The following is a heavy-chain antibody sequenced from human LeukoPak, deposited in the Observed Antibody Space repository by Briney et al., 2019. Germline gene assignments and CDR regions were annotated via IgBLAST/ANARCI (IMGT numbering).Heavy chain of an antibody. J-gene: IGHJ4*02. CDR3: ATTRTY. CDR1: GFTFSSTW. Sequence: GGSLRLSCAASGFTFSSTWMNWVRQAPGKGLEWVGRVKSKSDGGTIDYAAPVKGRFTISRDDSKNTLYLQMHSLTTEDTAVYYCATTRTYWGQGTLVTVSS. CDR2: VKSKSDGGTI. V-gene: IGHV3-15*07.